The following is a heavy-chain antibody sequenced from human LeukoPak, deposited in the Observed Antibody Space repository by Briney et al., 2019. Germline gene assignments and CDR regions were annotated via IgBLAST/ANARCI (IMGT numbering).Heavy chain of an antibody. CDR1: GGSFSGYY. J-gene: IGHJ4*02. Sequence: PSETLSLTCAVYGGSFSGYYWSWIRQPPGKGLEWIGEINRSGSTNYNPSLKSRVTISVDTSKNQFSLKLSSVTAADTAVYYCARGQEGATLDYWGQGTLVTVSS. D-gene: IGHD1-26*01. CDR3: ARGQEGATLDY. CDR2: INRSGST. V-gene: IGHV4-34*01.